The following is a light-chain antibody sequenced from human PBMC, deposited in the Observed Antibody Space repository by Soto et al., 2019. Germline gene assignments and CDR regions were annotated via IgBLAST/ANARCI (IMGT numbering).Light chain of an antibody. V-gene: IGKV1-39*01. CDR1: QSISSY. J-gene: IGKJ1*01. CDR2: AAS. Sequence: DIQMTQSPSSLSASVGDRVTITCRASQSISSYLNWYQQKPEKAPKLLIYAASSLQSGDPSRFSGSGSGTDFTLTISSLQPEDFATYFCQQSYSTPWTFGQGTKVEIK. CDR3: QQSYSTPWT.